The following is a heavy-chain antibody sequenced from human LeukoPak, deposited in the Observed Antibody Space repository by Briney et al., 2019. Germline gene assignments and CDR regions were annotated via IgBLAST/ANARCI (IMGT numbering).Heavy chain of an antibody. CDR2: IYYSVST. D-gene: IGHD5-18*01. Sequence: SETLSLTCTVSGGSISSYYRSWIRQPPGKGREWIGYIYYSVSTNYNPSLKSRVTISVDTSKNQFSLKLSSVTAADTAVYYCARAGYSYGTYYWGQGTLVTVSS. CDR1: GGSISSYY. V-gene: IGHV4-59*01. J-gene: IGHJ4*02. CDR3: ARAGYSYGTYY.